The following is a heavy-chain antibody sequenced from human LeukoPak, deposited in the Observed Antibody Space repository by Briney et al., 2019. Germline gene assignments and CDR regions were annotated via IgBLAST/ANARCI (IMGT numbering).Heavy chain of an antibody. D-gene: IGHD4-11*01. J-gene: IGHJ4*02. Sequence: GRSLRLSCAASGFTFSHYGMHWVRQAPGKGLEWVAVIWNDGTNRNYGDSVKGRFTISRDDSKNTVYLQMNGLRAGDTAVYYCAKDAQRGFDYSNSLEYWGQGTLVTVSS. CDR1: GFTFSHYG. V-gene: IGHV3-33*06. CDR2: IWNDGTNR. CDR3: AKDAQRGFDYSNSLEY.